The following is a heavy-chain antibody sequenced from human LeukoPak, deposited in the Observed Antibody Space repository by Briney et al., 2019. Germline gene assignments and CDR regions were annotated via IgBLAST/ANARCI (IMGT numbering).Heavy chain of an antibody. CDR3: ARGGYYDSSDAFDI. CDR2: ISTSSTI. Sequence: GGSLRLSCAASGFTFSSYSMNWVRQAPGKGLEWVSYISTSSTIYYADSVKGRFTISRDNAKNSLHLQMNSLRAEDTAVYYCARGGYYDSSDAFDIWGQGTMVTVSS. D-gene: IGHD3-22*01. V-gene: IGHV3-48*04. J-gene: IGHJ3*02. CDR1: GFTFSSYS.